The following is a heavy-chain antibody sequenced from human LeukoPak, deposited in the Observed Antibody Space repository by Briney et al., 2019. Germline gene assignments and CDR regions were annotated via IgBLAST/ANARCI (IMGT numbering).Heavy chain of an antibody. D-gene: IGHD3-22*01. CDR2: IIPIFGTA. Sequence: GASVKVSCMASGGTFSSYAISWVRQAPGQGLEWMGGIIPIFGTANYAQKFQGRVTITTDESTSTAYMELSSLRSEDTAVYYCARALSDHYDSSGYYPYYFDYWGLGTLVTVSS. V-gene: IGHV1-69*05. CDR3: ARALSDHYDSSGYYPYYFDY. CDR1: GGTFSSYA. J-gene: IGHJ4*02.